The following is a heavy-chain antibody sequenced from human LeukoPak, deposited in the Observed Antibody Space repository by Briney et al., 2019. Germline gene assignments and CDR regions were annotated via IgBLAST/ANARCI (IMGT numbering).Heavy chain of an antibody. CDR3: ARDQGIGIAVAGIMFY. J-gene: IGHJ4*02. V-gene: IGHV3-48*04. Sequence: QTGGSLRLSCAASGFTFSSYSMNWVRQAPGKGLEWVSYISSSSSTIYYADSVKGRFTISRDNAKNSLYLQMNSLRAEDTAVYYCARDQGIGIAVAGIMFYWGQGTLVTVSS. D-gene: IGHD6-19*01. CDR1: GFTFSSYS. CDR2: ISSSSSTI.